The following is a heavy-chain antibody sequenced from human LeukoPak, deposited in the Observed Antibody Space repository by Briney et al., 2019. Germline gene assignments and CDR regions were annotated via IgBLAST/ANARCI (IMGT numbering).Heavy chain of an antibody. CDR3: ARGIRIDILTGYSFDY. CDR1: GGSISSYY. J-gene: IGHJ4*02. V-gene: IGHV4-4*07. D-gene: IGHD3-9*01. Sequence: PSETLSLTCTVSGGSISSYYWSWIRQPAGKGLEWIGRIYTSGSTNYNPSLKSRVTMSVDTSKNQFSLKLSSVTAADTAVYYCARGIRIDILTGYSFDYWGQGTLVTVSP. CDR2: IYTSGST.